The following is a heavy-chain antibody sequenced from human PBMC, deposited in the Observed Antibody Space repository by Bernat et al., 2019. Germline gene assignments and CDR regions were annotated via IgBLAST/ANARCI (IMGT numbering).Heavy chain of an antibody. Sequence: QVQLQESGPGLVKPSETLSLTCTVSGGSISSYYWSWIRQPPGKGLEWIGYIYYSGSTNYNPSLKSRVTISVDTSKNQFSLKLSSVTAADTAVYYCARRGRVPRPNSPYNYGMDVWGQGTTVTVSS. V-gene: IGHV4-59*08. CDR1: GGSISSYY. D-gene: IGHD1-1*01. J-gene: IGHJ6*02. CDR2: IYYSGST. CDR3: ARRGRVPRPNSPYNYGMDV.